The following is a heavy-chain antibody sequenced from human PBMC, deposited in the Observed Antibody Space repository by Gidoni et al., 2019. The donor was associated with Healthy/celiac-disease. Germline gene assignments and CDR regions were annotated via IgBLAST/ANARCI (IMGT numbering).Heavy chain of an antibody. CDR3: ARGRKGWELPD. Sequence: EVQLVESGDGLVQPGGSLRLSCAASGFTFSSYAMHWVRQAPGKGLEYVSAISSNGGSTYYADSVKGRFTISRDNSKNTLYLQMGSLRAEDMAVYYCARGRKGWELPDWGQGTLVTVSS. D-gene: IGHD1-26*01. CDR2: ISSNGGST. V-gene: IGHV3-64*02. CDR1: GFTFSSYA. J-gene: IGHJ4*02.